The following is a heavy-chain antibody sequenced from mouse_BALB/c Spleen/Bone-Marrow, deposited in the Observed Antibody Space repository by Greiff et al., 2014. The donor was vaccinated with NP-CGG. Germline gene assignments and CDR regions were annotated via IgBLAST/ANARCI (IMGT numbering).Heavy chain of an antibody. CDR3: ARDTMDY. J-gene: IGHJ4*01. Sequence: VQLQQSGPELVKPRASVRISCKASGYTFTSYYIRWVKQRPGQGLEWIGWIYPGNVNTKYNEKFKGKVTLTADKSSSTAYMQLSSLTSEDSAVYFCARDTMDYWGQGTSVTVSS. CDR1: GYTFTSYY. CDR2: IYPGNVNT. V-gene: IGHV1S56*01.